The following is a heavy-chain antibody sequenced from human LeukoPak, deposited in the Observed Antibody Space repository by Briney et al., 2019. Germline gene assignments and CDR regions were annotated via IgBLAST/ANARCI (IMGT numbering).Heavy chain of an antibody. V-gene: IGHV3-30-3*01. CDR1: GFTFSSYA. D-gene: IGHD2-8*01. CDR3: AKVGTKWFRGPVDY. Sequence: PGGSLLLSCAASGFTFSSYAMHWVRQAPGKGLEWVAVISYDGSNKYYADSVKGRFTISRDNSKNTLYLQMNSLRAEDTAVYYCAKVGTKWFRGPVDYWGQGTLVTVSS. J-gene: IGHJ4*02. CDR2: ISYDGSNK.